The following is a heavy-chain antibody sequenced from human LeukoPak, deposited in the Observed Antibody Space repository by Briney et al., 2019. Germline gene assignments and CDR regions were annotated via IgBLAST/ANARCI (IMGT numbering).Heavy chain of an antibody. Sequence: GGSLRLSCTASGFTFGDYALSWVRQAPGKGLEWVGFIRIKAYGGTTEYAASVKGRFTISRDDSKSIAYLQTNSLKTEDTAVYHCTRDRGGDCPFDYWGQGTLVTVSS. CDR1: GFTFGDYA. V-gene: IGHV3-49*04. D-gene: IGHD2-21*02. CDR2: IRIKAYGGTT. J-gene: IGHJ4*02. CDR3: TRDRGGDCPFDY.